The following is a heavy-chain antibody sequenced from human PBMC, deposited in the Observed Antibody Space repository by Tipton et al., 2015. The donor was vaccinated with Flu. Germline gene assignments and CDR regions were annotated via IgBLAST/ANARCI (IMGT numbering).Heavy chain of an antibody. Sequence: SLRLSCAASGFTFSSYSMNWVRRAPGKGLEWVSSISSSSSYIYYADSVKGRFTISRDNAKNSLYLQMNSLRAEDTAVYYCARARRDGYNLFAFDIWGQGTMVTVSS. D-gene: IGHD5-24*01. CDR3: ARARRDGYNLFAFDI. CDR1: GFTFSSYS. V-gene: IGHV3-21*01. CDR2: ISSSSSYI. J-gene: IGHJ3*02.